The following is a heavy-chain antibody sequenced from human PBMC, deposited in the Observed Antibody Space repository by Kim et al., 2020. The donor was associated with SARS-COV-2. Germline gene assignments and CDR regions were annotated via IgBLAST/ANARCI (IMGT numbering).Heavy chain of an antibody. D-gene: IGHD6-13*01. CDR3: ARGIAAVGTVDY. Sequence: ASVKVSCKASGYTFTSYAMHWVRQAPGQRLEWMGWINAGSGDTKYSQKFQGRVTITRDTSASTAYMELSSLRSDDTAVYYCARGIAAVGTVDYWGQGTLVTVSS. J-gene: IGHJ4*02. V-gene: IGHV1-3*01. CDR2: INAGSGDT. CDR1: GYTFTSYA.